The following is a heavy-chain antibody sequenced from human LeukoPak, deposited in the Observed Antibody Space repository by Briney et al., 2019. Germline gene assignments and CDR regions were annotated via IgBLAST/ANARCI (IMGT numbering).Heavy chain of an antibody. CDR1: GCTFSSYA. V-gene: IGHV3-23*01. D-gene: IGHD3-10*01. J-gene: IGHJ4*02. CDR3: ADPLGFGFDY. Sequence: GGSLRLSCAASGCTFSSYAMSWLRQAPGKGLEGVSAINGSGGSTYYPDSVKGRFTISRDNSKKTLDLRKNSLRVEDTAVYYCADPLGFGFDYWGQGTLVTVSS. CDR2: INGSGGST.